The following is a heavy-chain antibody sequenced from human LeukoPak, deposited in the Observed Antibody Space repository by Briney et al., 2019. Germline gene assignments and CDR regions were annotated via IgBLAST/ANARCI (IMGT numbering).Heavy chain of an antibody. CDR3: ARDLKPYNWKLLSHMDV. D-gene: IGHD1-20*01. CDR1: GGAFSSYA. Sequence: SVKVSCKASGGAFSSYAISWVRQAPGQGLEWMGGIIPIFGTANYAQKFQGRVTITADESTSTAYMELSSLRSEDTAVYYCARDLKPYNWKLLSHMDVWGKGTTVTVSS. J-gene: IGHJ6*03. V-gene: IGHV1-69*13. CDR2: IIPIFGTA.